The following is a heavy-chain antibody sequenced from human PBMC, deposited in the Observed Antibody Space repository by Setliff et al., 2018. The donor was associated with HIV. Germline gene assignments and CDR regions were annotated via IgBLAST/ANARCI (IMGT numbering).Heavy chain of an antibody. CDR3: ASPSDQTAGGFDI. CDR1: GGSISSGAYY. V-gene: IGHV4-31*03. Sequence: SETLSLTCTVSGGSISSGAYYWSWIRRHPGKGLEWIGYIYYSGSTYYSPSLKSRVTISVDTSKNQFSLKLSSVTAADTAVYYCASPSDQTAGGFDIWGQGTMVTVSS. CDR2: IYYSGST. J-gene: IGHJ3*02. D-gene: IGHD2-15*01.